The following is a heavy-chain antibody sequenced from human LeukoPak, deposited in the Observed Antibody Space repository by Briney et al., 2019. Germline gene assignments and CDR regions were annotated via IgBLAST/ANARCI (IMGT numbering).Heavy chain of an antibody. CDR2: ISNIGDII. D-gene: IGHD5-12*01. V-gene: IGHV3-48*03. CDR1: GFTFSNYE. Sequence: GGSLRLSCAASGFTFSNYEMNWVRQAPGKGLEWISHISNIGDIIHYADSVEGRFTISRDNAKNSLYLQMNSLRAEDTAVYYCARGKHDYGPFDYWGQGTLVTVSS. J-gene: IGHJ4*02. CDR3: ARGKHDYGPFDY.